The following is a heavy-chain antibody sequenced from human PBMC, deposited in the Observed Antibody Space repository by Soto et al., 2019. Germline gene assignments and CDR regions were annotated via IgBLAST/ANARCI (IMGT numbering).Heavy chain of an antibody. D-gene: IGHD3-3*01. J-gene: IGHJ6*03. CDR2: MNPNSGNT. CDR3: ARCGSQAFGVLFCYMDV. Sequence: ASVKVSCKASGYTFTSYDINWVRQATGQGLEWMGWMNPNSGNTGYAQKFQGRVTMTRNTSISTAYMELSSLRSEDTAVYYCARCGSQAFGVLFCYMDVWGKGTTVTVSS. V-gene: IGHV1-8*01. CDR1: GYTFTSYD.